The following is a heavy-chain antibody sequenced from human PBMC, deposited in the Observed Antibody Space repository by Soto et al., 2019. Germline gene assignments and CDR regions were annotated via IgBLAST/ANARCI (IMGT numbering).Heavy chain of an antibody. CDR2: ISGSGGST. Sequence: PGGSLRLSCAASGFTFSSYAMSWVRQAPGKGLEWVSAISGSGGSTYYADSVKGRFTISRDNSKNTLYLQMNSLRAEDTAVYYCAEDQEWLSFKLVFGYWXQGTLVTVSS. CDR1: GFTFSSYA. V-gene: IGHV3-23*01. J-gene: IGHJ4*02. D-gene: IGHD3-3*01. CDR3: AEDQEWLSFKLVFGY.